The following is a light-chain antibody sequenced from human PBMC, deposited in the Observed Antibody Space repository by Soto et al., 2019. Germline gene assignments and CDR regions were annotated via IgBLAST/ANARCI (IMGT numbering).Light chain of an antibody. V-gene: IGLV2-14*03. CDR2: DVS. CDR3: NSYRTVSTYV. Sequence: QSVLTQPASVSGSPGQSITISCTGTSSDIGGYNFVSWYQHHPGKAPKLLIHDVSNRPSGVSSRFSGSKSGNTASLTISGLQAEDEAYYYCNSYRTVSTYVFGTGTKLTVL. CDR1: SSDIGGYNF. J-gene: IGLJ1*01.